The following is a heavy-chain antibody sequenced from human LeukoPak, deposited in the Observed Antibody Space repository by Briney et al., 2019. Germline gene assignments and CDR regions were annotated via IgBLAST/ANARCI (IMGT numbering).Heavy chain of an antibody. D-gene: IGHD3-3*02. CDR3: ARGHFTYYFDY. Sequence: SQTLSLTCTVSGGSISSGSYYWSWIRQPAGTGLEWIGRIYTSGSTNYNPSLKSRVTISVDTSKNQFSLKLSSVTAADTAVYYCARGHFTYYFDYWGQGTLVTVSS. J-gene: IGHJ4*02. CDR2: IYTSGST. V-gene: IGHV4-61*02. CDR1: GGSISSGSYY.